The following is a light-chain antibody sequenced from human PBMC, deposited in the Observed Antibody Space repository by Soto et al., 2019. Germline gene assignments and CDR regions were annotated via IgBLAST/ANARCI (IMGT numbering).Light chain of an antibody. Sequence: DIEMTQSPSTLSASVGDRVTITCRASQSISSWLAWYQQKPGKAPKLLIYDASTLESGVPSRFSGSGSGTEFTLTISSLQPDDFATYYCQQNNSYSPTFGQGTKVDIK. CDR3: QQNNSYSPT. J-gene: IGKJ1*01. CDR1: QSISSW. V-gene: IGKV1-5*01. CDR2: DAS.